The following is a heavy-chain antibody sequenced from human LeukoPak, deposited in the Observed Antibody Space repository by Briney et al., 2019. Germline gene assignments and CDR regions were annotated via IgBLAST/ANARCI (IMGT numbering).Heavy chain of an antibody. CDR3: AKDPVRGAKQHFDY. Sequence: PGGSLRLSCAASGFTVSSNYMSWVRQAPGKGLEWVSVIYSGGSTYYADSVKGRFTISRDNSKNTLYLQMNSLRAEDTAVYYCAKDPVRGAKQHFDYWGQGTLVTVSS. V-gene: IGHV3-53*01. D-gene: IGHD3-10*01. CDR2: IYSGGST. CDR1: GFTVSSNY. J-gene: IGHJ4*02.